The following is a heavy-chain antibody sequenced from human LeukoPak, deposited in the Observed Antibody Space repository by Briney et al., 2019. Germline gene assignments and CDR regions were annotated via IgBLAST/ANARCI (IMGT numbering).Heavy chain of an antibody. CDR2: ICYSGST. J-gene: IGHJ4*02. D-gene: IGHD2-15*01. CDR3: ARVCSGGTCSDF. CDR1: GGSISNSSPC. V-gene: IGHV4-39*01. Sequence: PSETLSLTCKVSGGSISNSSPCWGWIRQPPREGLEWIGTICYSGSTYYNPSLKSRVTISVDTSKNQFSLNLSSVTAADTAVYYCARVCSGGTCSDFWGQGTLVTVSS.